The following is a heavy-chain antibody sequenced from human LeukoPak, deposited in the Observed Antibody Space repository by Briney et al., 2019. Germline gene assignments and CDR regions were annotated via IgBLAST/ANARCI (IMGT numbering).Heavy chain of an antibody. CDR2: ISAYNGNT. J-gene: IGHJ3*02. V-gene: IGHV1-18*01. Sequence: GASVKVSCKASGYTFTSYGISWVRQAPGQGLEWMGWISAYNGNTNYAQKLQGRVTMTTDTSTSTAYMELRSLRSDDTAVYYCARSMDLALWYSSSWYGNAFDIWGQGTMVTVSS. CDR3: ARSMDLALWYSSSWYGNAFDI. D-gene: IGHD6-13*01. CDR1: GYTFTSYG.